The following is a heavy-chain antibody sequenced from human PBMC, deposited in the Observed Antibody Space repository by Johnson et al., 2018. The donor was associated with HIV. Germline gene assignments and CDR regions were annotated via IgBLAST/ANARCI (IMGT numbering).Heavy chain of an antibody. V-gene: IGHV3-30*04. J-gene: IGHJ3*02. CDR2: ISDDGSKI. D-gene: IGHD1-26*01. CDR3: AKRYSGSLRDAFDI. Sequence: QMLLVESGGGVVQPGRSLRLSCAASGFRFSTYALHWVRQTPGKGLEWVALISDDGSKIYHADSVKGRFTISRDNSKNTLYLLMSSLRTEDTAVYYCAKRYSGSLRDAFDIWGQGTMVTVSS. CDR1: GFRFSTYA.